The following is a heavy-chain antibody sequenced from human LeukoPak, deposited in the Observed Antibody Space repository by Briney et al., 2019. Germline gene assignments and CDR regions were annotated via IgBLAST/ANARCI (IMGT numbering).Heavy chain of an antibody. CDR2: IYYSGST. CDR3: ARETSQKGAHYMDA. CDR1: GGSISSYY. V-gene: IGHV4-59*01. D-gene: IGHD3-16*01. Sequence: PSETLSLTCTVSGGSISSYYWSWIRQPPGKGLEWIGYIYYSGSTNYNPSFKSRVTISVDTSKNQFSLKLSSVTAADTAVYYCARETSQKGAHYMDAWGKGTTVTISS. J-gene: IGHJ6*03.